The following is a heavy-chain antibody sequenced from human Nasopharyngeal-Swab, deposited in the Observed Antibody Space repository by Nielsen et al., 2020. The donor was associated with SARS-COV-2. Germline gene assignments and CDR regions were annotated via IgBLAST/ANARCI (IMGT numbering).Heavy chain of an antibody. CDR1: GFLFSSYA. D-gene: IGHD5-18*01. J-gene: IGHJ4*02. CDR2: ISYDESNK. V-gene: IGHV3-30-3*01. Sequence: GESLKISCAASGFLFSSYAMHWVRQAPGKGLEWVAVISYDESNKYYADSVKGRFTISRDNSKNTLYLQMNSLRAEDTAVYYCARAGGGYSYADYWGQGTLVTVSS. CDR3: ARAGGGYSYADY.